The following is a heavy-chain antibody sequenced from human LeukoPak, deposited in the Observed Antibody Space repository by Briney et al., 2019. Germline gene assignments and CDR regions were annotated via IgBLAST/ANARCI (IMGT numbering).Heavy chain of an antibody. V-gene: IGHV1-69*13. CDR3: ARMRYSNYYYGMDV. CDR2: IIPIFGTA. D-gene: IGHD4-11*01. Sequence: ASVKVSCKASGGTFSSYAISWLRQAPGQGLEWMGGIIPIFGTANYAQKFQGRVTITADESTSTAYMELSSLRSEDTAVYYCARMRYSNYYYGMDVWGQGTTVTVSS. CDR1: GGTFSSYA. J-gene: IGHJ6*02.